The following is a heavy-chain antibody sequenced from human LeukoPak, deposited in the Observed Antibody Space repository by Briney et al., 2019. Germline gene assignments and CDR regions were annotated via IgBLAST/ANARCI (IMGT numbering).Heavy chain of an antibody. Sequence: GGSLRLSCAASGFPFSSYAMHWVRQAPGKGLEWVALISYDGNNKYYADSVKGRFTISRDNSKNTLYLQMNSLRAEDTAVYYCAKQVYCGGDCYYLDYWGQGTLVTVSS. D-gene: IGHD2-21*01. J-gene: IGHJ4*02. CDR3: AKQVYCGGDCYYLDY. CDR2: ISYDGNNK. CDR1: GFPFSSYA. V-gene: IGHV3-30-3*02.